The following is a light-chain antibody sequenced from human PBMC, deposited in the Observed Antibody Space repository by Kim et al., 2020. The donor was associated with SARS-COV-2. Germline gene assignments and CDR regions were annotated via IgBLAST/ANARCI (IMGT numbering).Light chain of an antibody. CDR2: AAS. CDR1: QGIRNN. Sequence: ASVGDRVTITCRASQGIRNNLAWYQQKPGKVPKVLIYAASALQSGVPSRFSGSGSGTDFTLTISSLQPEDVATYYCQKYNGAPETFGQGTKVEIK. J-gene: IGKJ1*01. V-gene: IGKV1-27*01. CDR3: QKYNGAPET.